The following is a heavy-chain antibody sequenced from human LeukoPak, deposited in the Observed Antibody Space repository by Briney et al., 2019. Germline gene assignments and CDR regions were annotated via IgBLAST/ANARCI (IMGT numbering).Heavy chain of an antibody. CDR1: GFTFSSYA. CDR3: AKGYCSSISCYGGPNSDY. D-gene: IGHD2-2*01. CDR2: ISGSGDSS. Sequence: GGSLRLSCVASGFTFSSYAMSWVRQAPGKGLEWVSSISGSGDSSNYGDSVKGRFTISRDNSKNTLYLQMNSLRAEDTALYYCAKGYCSSISCYGGPNSDYWGQGTLVTVSS. V-gene: IGHV3-23*01. J-gene: IGHJ4*02.